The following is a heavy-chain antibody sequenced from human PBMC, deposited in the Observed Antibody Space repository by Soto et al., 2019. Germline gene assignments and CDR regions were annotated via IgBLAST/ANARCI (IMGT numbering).Heavy chain of an antibody. V-gene: IGHV6-1*01. J-gene: IGHJ5*01. CDR3: TRASSGSYDS. Sequence: LSQTLSLTCAISGDSVSSKSAAWNWIRQSPSRGLEWLGRTYYRSKWSTDYAVSVKSRITINPDTSKNQFSLQLNSVTPEDTAVYYCTRASSGSYDSWGQGTLVTVSS. D-gene: IGHD1-26*01. CDR2: TYYRSKWST. CDR1: GDSVSSKSAA.